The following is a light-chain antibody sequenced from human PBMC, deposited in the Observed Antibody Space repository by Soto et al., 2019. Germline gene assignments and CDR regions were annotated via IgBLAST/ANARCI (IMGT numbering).Light chain of an antibody. Sequence: DIRMTQSPSSLSASVGDRVTITCRASQSISSYLNWYQQKPGKAPKLLIYAASSLQSGVPSRFSSSGSGTDFTLTISSLQPEDFATYYCQQSYSTPRTFGQGTKVEIK. CDR1: QSISSY. CDR3: QQSYSTPRT. CDR2: AAS. J-gene: IGKJ1*01. V-gene: IGKV1-39*01.